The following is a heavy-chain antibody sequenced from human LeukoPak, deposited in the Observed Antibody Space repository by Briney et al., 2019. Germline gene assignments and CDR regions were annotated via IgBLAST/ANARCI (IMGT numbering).Heavy chain of an antibody. CDR1: GYSFTSYW. Sequence: GESLKISCKGSGYSFTSYWIGWVRQMPGKGLEWMGIIYPGDSDTRYSPSFQGQVTISADKSISTAYLQWSSLKASDTAMYYCASLGYCSSTSCYADHYYMDVWGKGTTVTVSS. J-gene: IGHJ6*03. V-gene: IGHV5-51*03. CDR3: ASLGYCSSTSCYADHYYMDV. D-gene: IGHD2-2*01. CDR2: IYPGDSDT.